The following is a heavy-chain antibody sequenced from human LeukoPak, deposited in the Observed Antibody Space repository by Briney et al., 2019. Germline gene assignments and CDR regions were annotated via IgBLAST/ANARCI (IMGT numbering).Heavy chain of an antibody. Sequence: PGGSLRLSCAASGFTFSSYVMNWVRQAPGKGLEWVSYITSGSSPIYYADSVKGRFTISRDNAKNSLYLQMNSLRDEDTAVYYCARRAYGDDSFDYWGQGTLVTVSS. CDR2: ITSGSSPI. J-gene: IGHJ4*02. D-gene: IGHD4-17*01. V-gene: IGHV3-48*02. CDR1: GFTFSSYV. CDR3: ARRAYGDDSFDY.